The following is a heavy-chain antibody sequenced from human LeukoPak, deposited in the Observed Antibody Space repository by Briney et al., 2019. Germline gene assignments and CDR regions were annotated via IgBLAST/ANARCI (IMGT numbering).Heavy chain of an antibody. CDR2: ISAYNGNT. V-gene: IGHV1-18*01. CDR3: ASVWDACGGDCYLGTFDI. CDR1: GYTFTTYG. Sequence: AASVKVSCKASGYTFTTYGISWVRQAPGQGLEWMGWISAYNGNTNYAQKLQGRVTMTTDTSTSTGYMELRSLRSDDPAVYYCASVWDACGGDCYLGTFDIWGQGTMVTASS. D-gene: IGHD2-21*02. J-gene: IGHJ3*02.